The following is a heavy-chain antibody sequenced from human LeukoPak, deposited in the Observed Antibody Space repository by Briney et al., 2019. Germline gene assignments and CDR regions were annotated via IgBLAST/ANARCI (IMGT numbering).Heavy chain of an antibody. Sequence: GGSLRLSCAVSGFSVSGYWMTWVRQAPGKGLEWVANIKQDGSEKNYVDSVRGRFTISRDNAENSLFLQMNSLRVEDTAVYYCAREWQGGIAAAGTRIEGGYWGQGTLVAVSS. CDR2: IKQDGSEK. CDR1: GFSVSGYW. D-gene: IGHD6-13*01. V-gene: IGHV3-7*01. CDR3: AREWQGGIAAAGTRIEGGY. J-gene: IGHJ4*02.